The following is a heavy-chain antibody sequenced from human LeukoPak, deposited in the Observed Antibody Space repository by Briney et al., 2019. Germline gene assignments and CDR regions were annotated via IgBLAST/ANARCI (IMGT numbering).Heavy chain of an antibody. J-gene: IGHJ3*01. V-gene: IGHV4-4*07. Sequence: SETLSLTCTASGDSIGSYYYSWLRQSAGKGLEWIGRLYNSDTNYNPSLTSRVTMSVDTSKNQFSLILNSVTAADTAVYYCAGAIRPAPAYVFDVWGQGAMVTVSS. D-gene: IGHD2-15*01. CDR1: GDSIGSYY. CDR3: AGAIRPAPAYVFDV. CDR2: LYNSDT.